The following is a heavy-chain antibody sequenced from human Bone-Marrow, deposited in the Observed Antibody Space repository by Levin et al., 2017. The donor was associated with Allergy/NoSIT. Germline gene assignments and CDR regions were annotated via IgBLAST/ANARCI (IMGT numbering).Heavy chain of an antibody. CDR1: GFTFSSYA. CDR3: AREYAPHYDFWSGFNKGDAFDI. CDR2: ISYDGSNK. J-gene: IGHJ3*02. V-gene: IGHV3-30*04. D-gene: IGHD3-3*01. Sequence: LSLTCAASGFTFSSYAMHWVRQAPGKGLEWVAVISYDGSNKYYADSVKGRFTISRDNSKNTLYLQMNSLRAEDTAVYYCAREYAPHYDFWSGFNKGDAFDIWGQGTMVTVSS.